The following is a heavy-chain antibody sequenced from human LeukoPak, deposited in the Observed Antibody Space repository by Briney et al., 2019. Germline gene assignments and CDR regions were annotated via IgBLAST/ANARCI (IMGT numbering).Heavy chain of an antibody. CDR2: ISNSGSHT. V-gene: IGHV3-11*06. Sequence: RGSLRLSCAASGFTFSDYYMSWFRQAPGRGLEWVSYISNSGSHTSYADSVKGRFTISRDNAKNSLSLQVNSLRADDTAVYYCARAGSIAAAGSPDYWGQGTLVTVSS. D-gene: IGHD6-13*01. CDR3: ARAGSIAAAGSPDY. J-gene: IGHJ4*02. CDR1: GFTFSDYY.